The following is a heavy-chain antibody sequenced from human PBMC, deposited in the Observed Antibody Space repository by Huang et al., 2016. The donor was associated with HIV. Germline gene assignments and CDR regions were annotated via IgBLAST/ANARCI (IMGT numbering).Heavy chain of an antibody. V-gene: IGHV3-30*18. D-gene: IGHD3-9*01. J-gene: IGHJ6*02. Sequence: VQPGRSLRLSCAPSVFSFSSYGMNWVRQAPGKGLGWVAVISYDGSSKYNADAVRGRFTISRDNSKNRLYLQMNSLRVEDTAIYYCAKECEVLTGYHYYGMDVWGQGTTVTVSS. CDR1: VFSFSSYG. CDR2: ISYDGSSK. CDR3: AKECEVLTGYHYYGMDV.